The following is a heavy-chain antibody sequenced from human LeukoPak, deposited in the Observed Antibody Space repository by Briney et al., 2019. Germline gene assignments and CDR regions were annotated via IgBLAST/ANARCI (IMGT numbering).Heavy chain of an antibody. CDR3: ARGDYDSSGYYY. D-gene: IGHD3-22*01. CDR2: INSDGTST. V-gene: IGHV3-74*01. CDR1: GFTVSNFW. Sequence: PGGSLRLSCAASGFTVSNFWMHWVRQAPGQGLVWVSRINSDGTSTNYADSVKGRLTISRDNTKNTLYLQMNSLTVEDTAVYYCARGDYDSSGYYYWGQGTLVTVSS. J-gene: IGHJ4*02.